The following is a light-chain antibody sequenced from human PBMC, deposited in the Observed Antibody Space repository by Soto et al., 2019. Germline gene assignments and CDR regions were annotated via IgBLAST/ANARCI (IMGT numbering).Light chain of an antibody. J-gene: IGKJ4*01. Sequence: EIVMTQSPATLSVSPGERATLSCSAIQSVSSNLAWYQQKPGQAPRLLIYHASTRATGIPARFRGSGSGTEFTLPFISLQSGDLAVYYCQQYNKWLLAFGGGTKV. CDR3: QQYNKWLLA. V-gene: IGKV3-15*01. CDR2: HAS. CDR1: QSVSSN.